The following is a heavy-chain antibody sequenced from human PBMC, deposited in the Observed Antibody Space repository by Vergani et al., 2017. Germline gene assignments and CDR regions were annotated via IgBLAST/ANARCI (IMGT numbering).Heavy chain of an antibody. Sequence: EVRLAESGGGLVQPGGSLRLSCAVSGFTFTSYSMNWVRQAPGKGLEWVSYISGVGDTINYADSVKGRFTISRDNSLHLQMNSLRVEDTAVYYCARGNYYGSGTYVDPWGQGTLVTVSS. D-gene: IGHD3-10*01. CDR1: GFTFTSYS. CDR3: ARGNYYGSGTYVDP. J-gene: IGHJ5*02. V-gene: IGHV3-48*01. CDR2: ISGVGDTI.